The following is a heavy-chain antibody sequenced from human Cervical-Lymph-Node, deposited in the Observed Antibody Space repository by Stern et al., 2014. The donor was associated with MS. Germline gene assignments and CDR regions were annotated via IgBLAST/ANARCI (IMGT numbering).Heavy chain of an antibody. V-gene: IGHV5-51*01. CDR1: GFKFSIYW. J-gene: IGHJ4*02. CDR2: IYPGDSET. CDR3: ARQTTAWASDV. Sequence: VQLVQSGAELIRPGESLKISCKGSGFKFSIYWIAWVRQMPGKGLEWMGIIYPGDSETRYSPSCQGQVTMSADKSTSTAYLQWSSLNASDTAMYFCARQTTAWASDVWGQGTLVTDSS. D-gene: IGHD1-14*01.